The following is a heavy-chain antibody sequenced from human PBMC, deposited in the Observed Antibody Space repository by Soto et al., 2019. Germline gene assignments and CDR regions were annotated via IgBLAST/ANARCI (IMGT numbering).Heavy chain of an antibody. V-gene: IGHV4-38-2*02. D-gene: IGHD3-22*01. CDR1: GYSISSGYY. CDR3: ARDGHYDSSGYRY. CDR2: IYHSGST. J-gene: IGHJ1*01. Sequence: TLSLTCAVSGYSISSGYYWGWIRQPPGKGLEWIGSIYHSGSTYYNPSLKSRVTISVDTSKNQFSLKLSSVTAADTAVYYCARDGHYDSSGYRYWGQGTLVNVSS.